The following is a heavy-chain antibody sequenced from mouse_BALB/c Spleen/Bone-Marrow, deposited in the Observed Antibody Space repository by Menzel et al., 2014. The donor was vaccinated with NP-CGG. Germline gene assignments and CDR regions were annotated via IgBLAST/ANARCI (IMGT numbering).Heavy chain of an antibody. Sequence: QVQLQQPGAELAGPGASVKLSCKASGYTFTDYYVSWVKQRTGQGLEWIGEIYPGSGNTYYNEKFKGKATLTADRSSSTPYMQLSSLTSEDSAVYFCARAASLDYWGQGTSAPVSS. CDR2: IYPGSGNT. V-gene: IGHV1-77*01. CDR1: GYTFTDYY. CDR3: ARAASLDY. J-gene: IGHJ4*01.